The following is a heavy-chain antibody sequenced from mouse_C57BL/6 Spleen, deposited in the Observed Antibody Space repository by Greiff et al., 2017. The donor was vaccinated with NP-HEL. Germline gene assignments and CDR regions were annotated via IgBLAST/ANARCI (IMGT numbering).Heavy chain of an antibody. V-gene: IGHV1-26*01. Sequence: EVQLQQSGPELVKPGASVKISCKASGYTFTDYYMNWVKQSHGKSLEWIGDINPNNGGTSYNQKFKGKATLTVDKSTSTAYIELRSLTSEDSTVYYCATGRYLGGYWGQGATLTVSS. D-gene: IGHD4-1*01. J-gene: IGHJ2*01. CDR3: ATGRYLGGY. CDR2: INPNNGGT. CDR1: GYTFTDYY.